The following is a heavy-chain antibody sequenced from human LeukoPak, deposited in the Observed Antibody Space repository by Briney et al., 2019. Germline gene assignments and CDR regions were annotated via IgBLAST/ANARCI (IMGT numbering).Heavy chain of an antibody. CDR3: ARPRGYSYGSYYFDY. J-gene: IGHJ4*02. CDR1: IDSFTNYY. Sequence: SETLSLTCAVYIDSFTNYYWNWIRQTPGKGLEWIGEVNDSGGTNINPSLRSRVILSVDTSKNQFSLKLISVTDADTAVYYCARPRGYSYGSYYFDYWGQGTLVTVSS. D-gene: IGHD5-18*01. V-gene: IGHV4-34*01. CDR2: VNDSGGT.